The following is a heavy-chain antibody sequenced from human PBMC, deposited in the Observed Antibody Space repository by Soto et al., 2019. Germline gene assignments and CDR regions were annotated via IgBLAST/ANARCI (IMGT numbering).Heavy chain of an antibody. D-gene: IGHD2-2*01. CDR3: AGKGYCSSTSCYADYYYYMDV. CDR2: IYYSGST. J-gene: IGHJ6*03. V-gene: IGHV4-59*08. CDR1: GGSISSYY. Sequence: SETLSLTCTVSGGSISSYYWSWIRQPPGKGLEWIGYIYYSGSTNYNPSLKSRVTISVDTSKNQFSLKLSSVTAADTAVYYCAGKGYCSSTSCYADYYYYMDVWGKGTTVTVSS.